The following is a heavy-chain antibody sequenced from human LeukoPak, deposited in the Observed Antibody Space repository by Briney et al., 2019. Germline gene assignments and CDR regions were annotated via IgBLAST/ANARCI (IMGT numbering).Heavy chain of an antibody. V-gene: IGHV3-9*03. CDR3: ARGLVGAAVEGLCDC. Sequence: GGSLRLSCAASGFTFDDYAMHWVRQAPGKGLEWVSGISWNSGSIGYADSVKGRFTISRDNAKNSLYLQMSSLRSEDMAFYYCARGLVGAAVEGLCDCWGQGTLVTVPS. J-gene: IGHJ4*02. CDR2: ISWNSGSI. D-gene: IGHD2-21*01. CDR1: GFTFDDYA.